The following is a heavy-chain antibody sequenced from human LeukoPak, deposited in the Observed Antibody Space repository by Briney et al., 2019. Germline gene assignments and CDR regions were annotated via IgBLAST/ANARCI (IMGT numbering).Heavy chain of an antibody. J-gene: IGHJ4*02. CDR2: IYYSGST. D-gene: IGHD1-26*01. Sequence: PSETLSLTCTVSGDSISSYYWSWIRQPPGKGLEWIGYIYYSGSTNYNPSLKSRVTISADTSKNQFSLKLSSVTAADTAVYYCARQQWELPSTLNWGQGTLVTVSS. CDR3: ARQQWELPSTLN. V-gene: IGHV4-59*08. CDR1: GDSISSYY.